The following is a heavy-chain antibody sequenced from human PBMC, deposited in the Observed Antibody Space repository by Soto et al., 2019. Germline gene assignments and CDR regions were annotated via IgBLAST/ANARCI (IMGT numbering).Heavy chain of an antibody. CDR1: GFRFSSYT. CDR3: ARDAVPDY. J-gene: IGHJ4*02. V-gene: IGHV3-21*01. Sequence: EVQLVESGGGLVKPGGSLRLSCAASGFRFSSYTMNWVRQVPGKGLELVSSISSSSTYIYYADSVKGRFTISRDNAKNSLYLQMNSLKAEDTAVYYCARDAVPDYWGQGTLVTVSS. CDR2: ISSSSTYI.